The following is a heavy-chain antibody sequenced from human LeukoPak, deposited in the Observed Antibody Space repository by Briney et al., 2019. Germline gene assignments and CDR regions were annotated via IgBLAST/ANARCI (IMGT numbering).Heavy chain of an antibody. D-gene: IGHD2-2*01. CDR1: GFTFSSYW. CDR2: IKQDGSEK. Sequence: GGSLRLSCAASGFTFSSYWMSWVRQAPGKGLEWVANIKQDGSEKYYVDSVKGRFTISRDNAKNSLYLQMNSLRAEDMALYYCAKAGYQLLDDAFDIWGQGTMVTVSS. V-gene: IGHV3-7*03. CDR3: AKAGYQLLDDAFDI. J-gene: IGHJ3*02.